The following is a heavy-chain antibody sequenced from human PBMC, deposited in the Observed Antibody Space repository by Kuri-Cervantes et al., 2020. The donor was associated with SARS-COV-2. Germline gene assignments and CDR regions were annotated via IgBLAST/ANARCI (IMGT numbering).Heavy chain of an antibody. CDR3: AFNYGTGSYFY. Sequence: SETLSLTCAVSGGSISSSNWWSWVRQPPGKGLGWIGEIHRTGTTNYNPPLESRVTISVDRSKNQFSLTLRSVTAADTAVYYCAFNYGTGSYFYWGQGTLVTVSS. CDR1: GGSISSSNW. CDR2: IHRTGTT. D-gene: IGHD3-10*01. V-gene: IGHV4-4*02. J-gene: IGHJ4*02.